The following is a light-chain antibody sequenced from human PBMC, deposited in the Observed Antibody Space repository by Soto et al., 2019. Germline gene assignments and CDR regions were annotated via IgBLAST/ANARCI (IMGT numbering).Light chain of an antibody. V-gene: IGKV3-20*01. Sequence: EIVLTQSPGTLSLSPGERATLYCRASQSVGSNYLAWYQQKPGQAPRVLIYGASSRATGIPDRFSGSGSGADFTLTISDVEPEDFAVYYCHQRQSWPRTFGQGTTVDI. CDR1: QSVGSNY. CDR2: GAS. J-gene: IGKJ1*01. CDR3: HQRQSWPRT.